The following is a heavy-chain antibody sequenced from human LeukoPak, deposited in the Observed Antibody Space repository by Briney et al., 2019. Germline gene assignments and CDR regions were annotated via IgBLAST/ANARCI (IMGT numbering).Heavy chain of an antibody. D-gene: IGHD4-17*01. CDR3: ARGMGYYGDYVWYFDY. CDR1: GGTFSSYA. CDR2: IIPIFGTA. Sequence: SVKVSCTASGGTFSSYAISWVRQAPGQGLEWMGGIIPIFGTANYAQKFQGRVTITADESTSTAYMELSSLRSEDTAVYYCARGMGYYGDYVWYFDYWGQGTLVTVSS. J-gene: IGHJ4*02. V-gene: IGHV1-69*13.